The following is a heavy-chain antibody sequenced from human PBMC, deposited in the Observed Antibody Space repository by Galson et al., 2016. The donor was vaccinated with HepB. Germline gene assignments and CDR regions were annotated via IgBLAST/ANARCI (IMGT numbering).Heavy chain of an antibody. J-gene: IGHJ5*02. V-gene: IGHV3-11*06. CDR2: ISNSGVNT. CDR1: EFTFNTYY. Sequence: SLRLSCAASEFTFNTYYMSWVRQAPGRGLEWVAYISNSGVNTHYAGSVNGRFTISRDNAKNSLFLQMNSLRAEDTAVYYCARDRTARAALDLWGQGTLVTVSS. D-gene: IGHD6-13*01. CDR3: ARDRTARAALDL.